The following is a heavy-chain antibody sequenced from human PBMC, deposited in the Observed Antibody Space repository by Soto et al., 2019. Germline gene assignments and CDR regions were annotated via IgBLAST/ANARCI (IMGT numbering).Heavy chain of an antibody. CDR1: SGSISSSNW. D-gene: IGHD6-13*01. J-gene: IGHJ4*02. V-gene: IGHV4-4*02. Sequence: QVQLQESGPGLVKPSGTLSLTCAVSSGSISSSNWWSWVRQPPGKGLEWIGEIYHSGSTNYNPSLKGRVTISVDKSKNQFSLKLSSVTAADTAVYYCARSSVSSSWNLPRPFDYWGQGTLVTVSS. CDR2: IYHSGST. CDR3: ARSSVSSSWNLPRPFDY.